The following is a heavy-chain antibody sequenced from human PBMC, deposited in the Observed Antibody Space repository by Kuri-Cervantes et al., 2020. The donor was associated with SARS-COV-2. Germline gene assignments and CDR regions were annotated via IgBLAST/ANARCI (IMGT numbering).Heavy chain of an antibody. Sequence: SEILTFTFAFYGKSFSGYYWNWIRQSPGKGLEWIGEVNHRGSTNYNPSLKSRVTISVDTSSKQFSLHLGSVTAADTAVYYCARAYGFLRYIYYMDVWGRGTTVTVSS. J-gene: IGHJ6*03. D-gene: IGHD4-17*01. CDR3: ARAYGFLRYIYYMDV. CDR2: VNHRGST. V-gene: IGHV4-34*01. CDR1: GKSFSGYY.